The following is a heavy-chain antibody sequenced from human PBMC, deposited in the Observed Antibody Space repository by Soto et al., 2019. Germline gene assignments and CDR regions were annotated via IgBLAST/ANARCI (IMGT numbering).Heavy chain of an antibody. CDR3: ARGGSGTYLLDY. V-gene: IGHV3-74*01. D-gene: IGHD3-10*01. CDR2: INSDGSST. CDR1: GFTFSSHW. J-gene: IGHJ4*02. Sequence: EVQLVESGGGLVQPGGSLRLSCAASGFTFSSHWLHWVRQAPGKGLVWVSRINSDGSSTNYADSVNGQFTISRDNAKNTVYLQVNSLRVEDTAVYYCARGGSGTYLLDYWGQGTLVTVSS.